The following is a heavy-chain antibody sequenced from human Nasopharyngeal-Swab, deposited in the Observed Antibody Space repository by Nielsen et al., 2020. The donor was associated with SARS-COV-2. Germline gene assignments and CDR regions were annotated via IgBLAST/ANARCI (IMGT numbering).Heavy chain of an antibody. Sequence: GESLKISCAASGFTFSSYWMSWVRQAPGKGLEWVANIKQDGSGKYYVDSVKGRFTISRDNAKNSLYLQMNSLRAEDTAVYYCARETYYDYVWGSYRADYYYGMDVWGQGTTVTVSS. CDR3: ARETYYDYVWGSYRADYYYGMDV. CDR2: IKQDGSGK. D-gene: IGHD3-16*02. J-gene: IGHJ6*02. CDR1: GFTFSSYW. V-gene: IGHV3-7*01.